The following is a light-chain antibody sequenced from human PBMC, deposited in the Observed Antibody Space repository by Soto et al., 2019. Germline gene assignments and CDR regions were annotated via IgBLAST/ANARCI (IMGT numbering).Light chain of an antibody. CDR1: SSDIGSYNY. Sequence: QPVLTQAASVSGSPGQSITISCTGTSSDIGSYNYVSWYQQHPGKAPKLIIYDVSSRPSGVSDRFAGSKSGNTASLTISGLQGEDGADYYCSSYTSSSTWVFGGGTKLTVL. V-gene: IGLV2-14*01. CDR3: SSYTSSSTWV. CDR2: DVS. J-gene: IGLJ3*02.